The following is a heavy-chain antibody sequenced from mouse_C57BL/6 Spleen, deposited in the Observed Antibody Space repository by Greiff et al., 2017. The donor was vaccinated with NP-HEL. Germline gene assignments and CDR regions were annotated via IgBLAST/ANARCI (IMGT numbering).Heavy chain of an antibody. CDR2: IYPGSGST. CDR1: GYTFTSYW. V-gene: IGHV1-55*01. CDR3: ARPVAGAMDY. J-gene: IGHJ4*01. Sequence: QVQLKQPGAELVKPGASVKMSCKASGYTFTSYWITWVKQRPGQGLEWIGDIYPGSGSTNYNEKFKSKATLTVDTSSSTAFMQLSSLTSEDSAVYYCARPVAGAMDYWGQGTSVTVSS. D-gene: IGHD1-1*01.